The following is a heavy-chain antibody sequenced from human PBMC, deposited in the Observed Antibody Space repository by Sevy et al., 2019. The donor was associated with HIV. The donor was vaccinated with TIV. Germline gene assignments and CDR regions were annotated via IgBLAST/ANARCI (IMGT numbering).Heavy chain of an antibody. CDR2: IWYDGSNK. CDR1: GFTFSSYG. V-gene: IGHV3-33*01. CDR3: ARKLGYCSSTSCYYYYYGMDV. J-gene: IGHJ6*02. Sequence: GGSLRLSCAASGFTFSSYGMHWVRQAPGKGLEWVAVIWYDGSNKYYADSVKGRFTISRDNSKNTRYLQMNSLRAEDTAVYYCARKLGYCSSTSCYYYYYGMDVWGQGTTVTVSS. D-gene: IGHD2-2*01.